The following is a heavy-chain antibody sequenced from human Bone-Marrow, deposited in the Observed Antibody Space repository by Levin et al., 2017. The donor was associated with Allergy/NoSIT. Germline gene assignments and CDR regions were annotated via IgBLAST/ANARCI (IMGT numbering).Heavy chain of an antibody. CDR3: ARGWYFLDY. V-gene: IGHV3-33*01. D-gene: IGHD6-13*01. Sequence: GGSLRLSCAASGFTFSNYGIHWVRRAPGKGLEWVANIWYDGSNKYYGDSVKGRVTISRDNSKNTVYLQMNSLRAEDTAIYYCARGWYFLDYWGQGTLVTVSS. J-gene: IGHJ4*02. CDR1: GFTFSNYG. CDR2: IWYDGSNK.